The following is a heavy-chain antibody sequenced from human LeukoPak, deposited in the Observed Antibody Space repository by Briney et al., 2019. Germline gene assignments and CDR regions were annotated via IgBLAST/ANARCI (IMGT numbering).Heavy chain of an antibody. CDR2: ISYDGSNK. V-gene: IGHV3-30-3*01. CDR3: ARDSSLSRVRGVISY. Sequence: PGGSLRLSCAASGFTFSSYAMHWVRQAPGKGLEWVAVISYDGSNKYYADSVKGRFTISRDNSKNTLYLQMNSLRAEDTAVYYCARDSSLSRVRGVISYWGQGTLVTVSS. D-gene: IGHD3-10*01. CDR1: GFTFSSYA. J-gene: IGHJ4*02.